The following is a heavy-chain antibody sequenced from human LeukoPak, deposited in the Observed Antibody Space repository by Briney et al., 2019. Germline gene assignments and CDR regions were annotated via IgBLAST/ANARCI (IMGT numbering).Heavy chain of an antibody. CDR1: GGSISGYH. CDR3: ARVRYVASPMIYYYMDV. CDR2: INSRGST. D-gene: IGHD3-16*02. Sequence: SETLSLTCTVSGGSISGYHWSWIRQSAGKGLEWIGRINSRGSTDYRPSLKSRVAMSVDTSNSQFYLNLRSVTAADTAVYYCARVRYVASPMIYYYMDVWGKGTIVTISS. V-gene: IGHV4-4*07. J-gene: IGHJ6*03.